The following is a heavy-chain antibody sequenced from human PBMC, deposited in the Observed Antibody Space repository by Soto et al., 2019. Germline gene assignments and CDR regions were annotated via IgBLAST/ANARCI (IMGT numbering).Heavy chain of an antibody. CDR1: GFTFSSYG. J-gene: IGHJ4*02. Sequence: QVQLVESGGGVVQPGRSLRLSCAASGFTFSSYGMHWVRQAPGKGLEWMAVIWYDGNSKDYGDSVRGRFTVSRDNSKNTLYQQMDSLRAEDTTVYYCARDSSSGEGLDFWGQGTLVTVPS. V-gene: IGHV3-33*01. D-gene: IGHD7-27*01. CDR3: ARDSSSGEGLDF. CDR2: IWYDGNSK.